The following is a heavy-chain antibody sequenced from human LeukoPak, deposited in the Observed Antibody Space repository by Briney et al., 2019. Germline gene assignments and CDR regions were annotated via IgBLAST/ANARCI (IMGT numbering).Heavy chain of an antibody. J-gene: IGHJ5*02. CDR3: ARDNSVGDIAWWFDP. CDR2: INQDETEK. V-gene: IGHV3-7*03. D-gene: IGHD3-16*02. CDR1: GFTFSSYW. Sequence: PGGSLRLSCAASGFTFSSYWMNWVRQAPGKGLEWVANINQDETEKYYVDSVRGRFTISRDNAKDSVFLQMNSLRAEDTAVYYCARDNSVGDIAWWFDPWGQGTLVAVSS.